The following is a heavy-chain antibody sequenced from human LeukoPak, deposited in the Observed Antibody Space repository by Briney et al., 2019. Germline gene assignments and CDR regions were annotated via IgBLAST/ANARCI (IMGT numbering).Heavy chain of an antibody. CDR2: ISGSGGST. CDR1: GFTFSSYA. CDR3: ARSSSRSGYSDAFDI. Sequence: GGSLRLSCAASGFTFSSYAMSWVRQAPGKGLEWVSTISGSGGSTYYADSVKGRFTISRDNSKNTLYLQMNSLRAEDTAVYYCARSSSRSGYSDAFDIWGQGTMVTVSS. J-gene: IGHJ3*02. V-gene: IGHV3-23*01. D-gene: IGHD3-3*01.